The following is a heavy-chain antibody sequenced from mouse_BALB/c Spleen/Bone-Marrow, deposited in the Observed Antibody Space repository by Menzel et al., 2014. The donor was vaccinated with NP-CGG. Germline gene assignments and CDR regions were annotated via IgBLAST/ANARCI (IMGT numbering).Heavy chain of an antibody. Sequence: VQLQQSGAELVRPGTSVKVSCKASGYAFTNYLIEWVKQRPGQGLEWIGVINPGSGGTNYNEKFKGKATLTADKSSSXAYMQLSSLTSDDSAVYFCARRDDAMDYWGQGTSVTVSS. CDR2: INPGSGGT. J-gene: IGHJ4*01. D-gene: IGHD3-3*01. V-gene: IGHV1-54*03. CDR3: ARRDDAMDY. CDR1: GYAFTNYL.